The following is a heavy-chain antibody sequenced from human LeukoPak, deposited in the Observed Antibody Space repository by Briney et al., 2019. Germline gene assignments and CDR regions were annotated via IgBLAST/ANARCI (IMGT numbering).Heavy chain of an antibody. D-gene: IGHD1-1*01. CDR1: GYIFTDYY. J-gene: IGHJ6*02. CDR3: ARSRTPFYYYGMHV. Sequence: ASLKVSCKASGYIFTDYYIHWIRQAPGQGLEWMGWIDPNSGGTHHAPNFQGRATMTRDTSSSTVYMDLSRLRSADTAIYYCARSRTPFYYYGMHVWGLGTSVTVSS. CDR2: IDPNSGGT. V-gene: IGHV1-2*02.